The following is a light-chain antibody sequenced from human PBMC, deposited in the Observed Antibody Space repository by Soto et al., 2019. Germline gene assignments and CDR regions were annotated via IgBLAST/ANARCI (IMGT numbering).Light chain of an antibody. CDR3: CSYAEGISFVV. CDR2: EVS. V-gene: IGLV2-23*02. J-gene: IGLJ2*01. Sequence: QSALTQPASVSGSPGQSLTISCKGSSSDVGGYNLVSWYQHHPGTAPKLIIFEVSQRPSGVSNRFSGSKSGNTASLAISGLRAEDEATYYCCSYAEGISFVVFGGGTKLTVL. CDR1: SSDVGGYNL.